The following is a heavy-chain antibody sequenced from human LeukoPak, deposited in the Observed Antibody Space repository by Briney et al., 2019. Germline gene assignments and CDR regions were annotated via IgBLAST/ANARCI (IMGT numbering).Heavy chain of an antibody. CDR3: ARANLGLYSSPTDYYFDY. J-gene: IGHJ4*02. Sequence: GSLRLSCAVSGFTFSTYWMNWVRQPPGKGLEWIGEIYHSGSTNYNPSLKSRVTISVDKSKNQFSLKLSSVTAADTAVYYCARANLGLYSSPTDYYFDYWGQGTLVTVSS. CDR2: IYHSGST. CDR1: GFTFSTYW. D-gene: IGHD6-19*01. V-gene: IGHV4-4*02.